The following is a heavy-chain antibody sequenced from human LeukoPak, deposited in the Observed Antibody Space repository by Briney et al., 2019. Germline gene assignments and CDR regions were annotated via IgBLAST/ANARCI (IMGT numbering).Heavy chain of an antibody. CDR1: GFTFSSYA. D-gene: IGHD5-24*01. Sequence: GGSLRLSCAASGFTFSSYAMSWVRQSPGKGLEWVSAISGSGGNTHYADSVKGRFTISRDNSKNTLYLQMNSLRAEDTAVYYCARGTTRDGYKNWGQGTLVTVSS. CDR3: ARGTTRDGYKN. CDR2: ISGSGGNT. J-gene: IGHJ4*02. V-gene: IGHV3-23*01.